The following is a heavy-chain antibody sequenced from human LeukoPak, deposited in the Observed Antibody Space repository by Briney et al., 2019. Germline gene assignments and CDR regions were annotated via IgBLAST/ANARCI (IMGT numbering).Heavy chain of an antibody. CDR1: GGSISSYY. Sequence: SETLSLTCTVSGGSISSYYWSWIRQPAGKALEWIGRIYTSGSTNYNPPLKSRVTMSVDTSKNQFSLKLSSVTAADTAVYYCAARYDFWSGYYEDYWGQGTLVTVSS. CDR3: AARYDFWSGYYEDY. V-gene: IGHV4-4*07. J-gene: IGHJ4*02. CDR2: IYTSGST. D-gene: IGHD3-3*01.